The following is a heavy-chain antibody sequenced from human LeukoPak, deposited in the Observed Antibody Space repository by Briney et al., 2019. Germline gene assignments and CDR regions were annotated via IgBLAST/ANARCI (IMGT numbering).Heavy chain of an antibody. Sequence: TGGSLRLSCAASGFTLSSYAMSWVRQAPGKGLEWVSAISGSGGSTYYADSVKGRFTISRDNSKNTLYLQMNSLRAEDTAVYYCAKARFGDYDAFDIWGQGTMVTVSS. CDR3: AKARFGDYDAFDI. V-gene: IGHV3-23*01. CDR2: ISGSGGST. J-gene: IGHJ3*02. D-gene: IGHD4-17*01. CDR1: GFTLSSYA.